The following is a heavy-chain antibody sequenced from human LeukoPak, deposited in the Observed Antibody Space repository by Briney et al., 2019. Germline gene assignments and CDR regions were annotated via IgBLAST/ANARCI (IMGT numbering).Heavy chain of an antibody. Sequence: GGTLRLSCAASGFTFSSYGMSWVRQAPGKGLEWVSGISPSGADTYYADSVKGRFTISRDNSKNTLYLQMNSLRAEDAAVYFCAKAPVTSCRGAYCYPFDSWGQGTLVTVSS. J-gene: IGHJ4*02. CDR1: GFTFSSYG. CDR2: ISPSGADT. V-gene: IGHV3-23*01. CDR3: AKAPVTSCRGAYCYPFDS. D-gene: IGHD2-21*01.